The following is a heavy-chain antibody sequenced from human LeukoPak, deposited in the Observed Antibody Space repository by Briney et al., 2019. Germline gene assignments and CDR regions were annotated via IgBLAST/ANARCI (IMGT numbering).Heavy chain of an antibody. CDR2: IYYSGST. D-gene: IGHD5-18*01. V-gene: IGHV4-30-4*01. CDR1: GGSISSGDYC. J-gene: IGHJ4*02. Sequence: PSETLSLTCTVSGGSISSGDYCWSWIRQPPGKGLEWIGYIYYSGSTYYNPSLKSRVTISVDTSKNQFSLKLSSVTAADTAVYYCARAEDTAMVFFDYWGQGTLVTVSS. CDR3: ARAEDTAMVFFDY.